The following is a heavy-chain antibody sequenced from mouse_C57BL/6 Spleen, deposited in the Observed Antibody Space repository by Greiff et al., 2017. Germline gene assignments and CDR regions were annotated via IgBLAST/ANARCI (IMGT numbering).Heavy chain of an antibody. CDR3: ARGDLYYYGSSEISG. CDR2: IYPGDGDT. CDR1: GYAFSSYW. D-gene: IGHD1-1*01. J-gene: IGHJ1*03. V-gene: IGHV1-80*01. Sequence: QVQLQQSGAELVKPGASVKISCKASGYAFSSYWMNWVKQRPGKGLEWIGQIYPGDGDTNYNGKFKGKATLTADKSSSTAYMQLSSLTSEDSAVYFGARGDLYYYGSSEISGWGTGTTVTVAS.